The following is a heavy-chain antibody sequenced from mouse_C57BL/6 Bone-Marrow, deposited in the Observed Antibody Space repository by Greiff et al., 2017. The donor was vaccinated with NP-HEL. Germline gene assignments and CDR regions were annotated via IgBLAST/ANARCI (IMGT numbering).Heavy chain of an antibody. CDR1: GFTFSSYG. CDR2: ISSGGSYT. Sequence: DVKLVESGGDLVKPGGSLKLSCAASGFTFSSYGMSWVRQTPDKRLEWVATISSGGSYTYYPDSVKGRFTISRDNAKNTLYLHMSSLKTEDTAMYYCARHVHYYGSSPYWYFDVWGTGTTVTVSS. J-gene: IGHJ1*03. D-gene: IGHD1-1*01. V-gene: IGHV5-6*02. CDR3: ARHVHYYGSSPYWYFDV.